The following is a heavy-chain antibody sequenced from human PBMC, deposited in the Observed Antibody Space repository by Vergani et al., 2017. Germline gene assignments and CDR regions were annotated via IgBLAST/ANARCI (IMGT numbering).Heavy chain of an antibody. Sequence: EVQLVQSGAEVKKPGESLKISCKGSGYSFTSYWIGWVRQMPGKGLERMGIIYPGDSDTRYSPSFQGQVTISADKSISTAYLQWSSLKASDTAMYYCARHEAGATILYPFDYWGQGTLVTVSS. CDR3: ARHEAGATILYPFDY. J-gene: IGHJ4*02. CDR2: IYPGDSDT. CDR1: GYSFTSYW. V-gene: IGHV5-51*01. D-gene: IGHD1-26*01.